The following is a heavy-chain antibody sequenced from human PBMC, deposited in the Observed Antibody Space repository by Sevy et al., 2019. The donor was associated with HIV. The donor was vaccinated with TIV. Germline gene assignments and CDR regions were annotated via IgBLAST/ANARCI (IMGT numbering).Heavy chain of an antibody. D-gene: IGHD5-12*01. J-gene: IGHJ3*02. CDR1: GFTFDDYG. CDR2: INWNGGST. CDR3: ARILSGYDRGAFHI. Sequence: GGSLRLSCAASGFTFDDYGMSWVRQAPGKGLEWVSGINWNGGSTGYADSVKGRFTISRDNAKNSLYLQMNSLRAEDTALYYCARILSGYDRGAFHIWGQGTMVTVSS. V-gene: IGHV3-20*04.